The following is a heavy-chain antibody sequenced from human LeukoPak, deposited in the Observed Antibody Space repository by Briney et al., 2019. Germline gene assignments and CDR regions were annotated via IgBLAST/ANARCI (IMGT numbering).Heavy chain of an antibody. D-gene: IGHD3-10*01. Sequence: GASVKVSCKASGYTFTSYGISWGRQVPGQGLEWLGWIGAYNGNTNYAQKPQGRVTMTTDTSTSTAYMELRSLRSDDTAVYYCARDPVLLWFGELGPHDAFDIWGQGTMVTVSS. CDR1: GYTFTSYG. CDR3: ARDPVLLWFGELGPHDAFDI. J-gene: IGHJ3*02. CDR2: IGAYNGNT. V-gene: IGHV1-18*01.